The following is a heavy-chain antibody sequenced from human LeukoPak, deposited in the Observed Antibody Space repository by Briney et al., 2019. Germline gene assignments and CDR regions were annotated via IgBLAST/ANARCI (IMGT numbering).Heavy chain of an antibody. V-gene: IGHV1-46*01. CDR2: INPSGGST. CDR1: GYTFTSYY. Sequence: ASVKVSCKASGYTFTSYYMDWVRQAPGQGLEWMGIINPSGGSTSYAQKFQGRVTMTRDTSTSTVYMELSSLRSEDTAVYYCARDPGYCGGGSCYYYYMDVWGKGTTVTVSS. D-gene: IGHD2-15*01. J-gene: IGHJ6*03. CDR3: ARDPGYCGGGSCYYYYMDV.